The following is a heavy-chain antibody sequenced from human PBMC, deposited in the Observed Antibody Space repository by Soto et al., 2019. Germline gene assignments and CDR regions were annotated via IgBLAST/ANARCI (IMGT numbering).Heavy chain of an antibody. V-gene: IGHV3-9*01. CDR1: GFTFDDYA. J-gene: IGHJ4*02. CDR3: AKDDYSSSSGMDY. D-gene: IGHD6-6*01. Sequence: ESGGGLVQPGRSLRLSCAASGFTFDDYAMHWVRQAPGKGLEWVSSINWNSGSIGYADSVEGRFTISRDNAKNSLYLQMNSLRAEDTALYYCAKDDYSSSSGMDYWGQGTLVTVSS. CDR2: INWNSGSI.